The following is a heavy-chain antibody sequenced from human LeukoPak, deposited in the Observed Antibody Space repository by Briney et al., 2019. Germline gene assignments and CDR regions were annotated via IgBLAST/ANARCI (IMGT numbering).Heavy chain of an antibody. CDR3: ARTIVGATTCFDY. D-gene: IGHD1-26*01. J-gene: IGHJ4*02. V-gene: IGHV4-39*01. Sequence: PSETLSLTCTVSGGSISSSSYYWGWIRQPPGKGLEWIGSIYYSGSTYYNPSLKSRVTISVDTSKNQFSLKLSSVTAADTAVYYCARTIVGATTCFDYWGQGTLVTVSS. CDR1: GGSISSSSYY. CDR2: IYYSGST.